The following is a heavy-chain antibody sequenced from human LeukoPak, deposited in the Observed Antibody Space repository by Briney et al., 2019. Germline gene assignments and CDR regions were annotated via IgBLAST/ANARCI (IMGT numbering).Heavy chain of an antibody. Sequence: ASVKVSCKTSGYTFNNYGISWVRQAPGQGLEWMGWISGYNGNAKYAQKVQGRVTMTTDISTSTAYMELRSLRSDDTAVYYCARDGHRRYYYDSSGYYRGDYWGQGTLVTVSS. J-gene: IGHJ4*02. V-gene: IGHV1-18*01. CDR2: ISGYNGNA. CDR1: GYTFNNYG. D-gene: IGHD3-22*01. CDR3: ARDGHRRYYYDSSGYYRGDY.